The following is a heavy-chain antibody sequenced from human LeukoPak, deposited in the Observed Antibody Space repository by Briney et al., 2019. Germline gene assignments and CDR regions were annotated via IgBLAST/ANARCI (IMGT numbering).Heavy chain of an antibody. J-gene: IGHJ2*01. CDR3: ATRDPPVEGMGYYDSSVIPFDH. CDR2: FDPEDGET. D-gene: IGHD3-22*01. CDR1: GYTLTELS. Sequence: ASVKVSCKVSGYTLTELSMHWVRQAPGKGLEWMGGFDPEDGETIYAQKFQGRVTMTEDTSTDTAYMELSSLRSEDTAVYYCATRDPPVEGMGYYDSSVIPFDHWGRGTL. V-gene: IGHV1-24*01.